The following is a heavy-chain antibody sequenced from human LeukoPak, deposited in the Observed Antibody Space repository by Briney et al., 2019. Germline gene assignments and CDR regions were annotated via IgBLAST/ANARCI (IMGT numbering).Heavy chain of an antibody. CDR1: GYSISSGYY. D-gene: IGHD2-2*01. J-gene: IGHJ4*02. Sequence: SETLSLTCAVSGYSISSGYYRGWIRQPPGKGLKWIGSIYHSGSTYYNPSLKSRVTISVDTSKNQFSLKLSSVTAADTAVYYCARRGKAQDIVVVPAVYYFDYWGQGTLVTVSS. V-gene: IGHV4-38-2*01. CDR3: ARRGKAQDIVVVPAVYYFDY. CDR2: IYHSGST.